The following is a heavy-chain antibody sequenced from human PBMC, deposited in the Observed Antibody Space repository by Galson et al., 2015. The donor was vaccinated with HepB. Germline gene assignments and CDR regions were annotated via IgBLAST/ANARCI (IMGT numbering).Heavy chain of an antibody. J-gene: IGHJ4*02. Sequence: SLRLSCAASGFTFSSYWMSWVRQAPGKGLEWVANIKQDGSEKYYVDFVKGRFTISRDNAKNSLYLQMNSLRAEDTAVYYCARVKYEYSSFRGTFDYWGQGTLVTVSS. V-gene: IGHV3-7*03. CDR3: ARVKYEYSSFRGTFDY. CDR2: IKQDGSEK. CDR1: GFTFSSYW. D-gene: IGHD6-6*01.